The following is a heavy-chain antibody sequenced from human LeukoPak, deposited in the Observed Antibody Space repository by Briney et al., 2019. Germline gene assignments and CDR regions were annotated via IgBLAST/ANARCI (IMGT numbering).Heavy chain of an antibody. Sequence: PGGSLRLSCAASGFTFSSYAMHWVRQAPGKGLEWVAVISYDGSNKYYADSVKGRFTISRDNSKNTLYLQMNSLRAEDTAVYYCARSSANWYFDYWGQGTLVTVSS. D-gene: IGHD7-27*01. V-gene: IGHV3-30-3*01. CDR3: ARSSANWYFDY. J-gene: IGHJ4*02. CDR2: ISYDGSNK. CDR1: GFTFSSYA.